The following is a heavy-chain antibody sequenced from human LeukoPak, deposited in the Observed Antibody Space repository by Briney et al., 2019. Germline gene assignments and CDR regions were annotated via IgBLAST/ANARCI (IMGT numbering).Heavy chain of an antibody. D-gene: IGHD5-18*01. CDR2: ANPSGGST. CDR1: GYTFPNYY. Sequence: ASVKVSCKASGYTFPNYYVHWVRQAPGQGLEWMGMANPSGGSTNYAQKFQGRVTMTRDTSTSTLNMDLSSLRSEDTAVYYCARSSIWAMVDWGQGTLVSVSS. J-gene: IGHJ4*02. CDR3: ARSSIWAMVD. V-gene: IGHV1-46*01.